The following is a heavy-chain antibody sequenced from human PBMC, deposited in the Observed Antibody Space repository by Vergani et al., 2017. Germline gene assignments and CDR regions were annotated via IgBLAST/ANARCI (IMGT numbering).Heavy chain of an antibody. CDR3: ARRFSGSLDY. V-gene: IGHV4-38-2*02. CDR2: IYHSGST. CDR1: GFTFGDYA. D-gene: IGHD1-26*01. Sequence: VQLVESGGGLVQPGRSLRLSCTASGFTFGDYAMSWVRQAPGKGLEWIGSIYHSGSTYYNPSLKSRVTISVDTSKNQFSLKLSSVTAADTAVYYCARRFSGSLDYWGQGTLVTVSS. J-gene: IGHJ4*02.